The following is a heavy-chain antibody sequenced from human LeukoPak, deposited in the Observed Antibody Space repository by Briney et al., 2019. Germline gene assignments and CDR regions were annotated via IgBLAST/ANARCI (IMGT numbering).Heavy chain of an antibody. J-gene: IGHJ2*01. V-gene: IGHV4-39*07. CDR1: GGSISSSSYY. CDR3: ARVYYSNSYDYWYFDL. CDR2: IYYSGST. D-gene: IGHD6-13*01. Sequence: SETLSLTCTVSGGSISSSSYYWGWIRQPPGKGLEWIGSIYYSGSTYYNPSLKSRVTISVDTSKNQFSLKLTSVTAADTAVYYCARVYYSNSYDYWYFDLWGRGTLVTVSS.